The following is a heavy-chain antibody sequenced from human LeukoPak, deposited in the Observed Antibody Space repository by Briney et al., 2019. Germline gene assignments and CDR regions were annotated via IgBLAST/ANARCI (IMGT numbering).Heavy chain of an antibody. V-gene: IGHV4-30-2*01. CDR2: IYHSGST. D-gene: IGHD2-15*01. J-gene: IGHJ6*03. CDR1: GVSISSGGYS. Sequence: TPSETLSLTCAVSGVSISSGGYSWSWIRQPPGKGLEWIGYIYHSGSTYYNPSLKSRVTISVDTSKNQFSLKLSSVTAADTAVYYCAGGGVVVVAATRGYYMDVWGKGTTVTVSS. CDR3: AGGGVVVVAATRGYYMDV.